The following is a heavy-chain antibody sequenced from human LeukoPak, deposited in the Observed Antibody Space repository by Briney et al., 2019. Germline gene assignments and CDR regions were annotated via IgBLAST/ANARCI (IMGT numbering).Heavy chain of an antibody. CDR2: IYDSGST. D-gene: IGHD2-2*01. V-gene: IGHV4-39*01. CDR3: ATYCSSSSCRGLAYYYYGMGV. Sequence: SETLSLTCTVSGGSIRSSYYYWGWIRQPPGKGLEWIGSIYDSGSTYYNPSLKSRVTISVDTSKNQFSLKLNSVTAADTAVYYCATYCSSSSCRGLAYYYYGMGVWGQGTTVTVSS. CDR1: GGSIRSSYYY. J-gene: IGHJ6*02.